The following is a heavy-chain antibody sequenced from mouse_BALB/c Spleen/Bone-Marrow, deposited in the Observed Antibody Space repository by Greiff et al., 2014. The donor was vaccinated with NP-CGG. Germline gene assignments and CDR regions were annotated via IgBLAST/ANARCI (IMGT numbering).Heavy chain of an antibody. V-gene: IGHV1-18*01. Sequence: VHVKQSGPELVKPGASVKISCKTSGYTFTESTINWVKQSHGKSLEWIGGINPNNSATGYNQKFKGKATLTVDKSSSTAYLELRSLTSDDSAVYYCARRDYGPAWFTYWGQGTLVTVSA. CDR2: INPNNSAT. CDR1: GYTFTEST. CDR3: ARRDYGPAWFTY. D-gene: IGHD1-1*01. J-gene: IGHJ3*01.